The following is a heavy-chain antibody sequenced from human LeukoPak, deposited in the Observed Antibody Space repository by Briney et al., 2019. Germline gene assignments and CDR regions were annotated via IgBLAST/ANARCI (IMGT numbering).Heavy chain of an antibody. J-gene: IGHJ4*02. CDR3: ARVEVGATRELDY. D-gene: IGHD1-26*01. Sequence: GASVKVSCKASGYTFTGYYMHWVRQAPGQGLEWMGWINPNSGGTNYAQKFQGRVTMTRDTSISTAYMELSRLRSDDTAVYYCARVEVGATRELDYWGQGTLVTVSS. CDR2: INPNSGGT. CDR1: GYTFTGYY. V-gene: IGHV1-2*02.